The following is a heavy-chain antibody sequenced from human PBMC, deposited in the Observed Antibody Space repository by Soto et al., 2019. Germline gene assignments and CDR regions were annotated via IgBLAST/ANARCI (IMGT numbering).Heavy chain of an antibody. CDR2: ISGSGGST. CDR3: ATNLHSIQLWLADY. V-gene: IGHV3-23*01. CDR1: GFTFSSYA. D-gene: IGHD5-18*01. J-gene: IGHJ4*02. Sequence: GSLSLSCAASGFTFSSYAMSWVRQAPGKGLEWVSAISGSGGSTYYADSVKGRFTISRANSRNTLYLQMNSLRAEDTAVYYCATNLHSIQLWLADYWGQGTLVTVSS.